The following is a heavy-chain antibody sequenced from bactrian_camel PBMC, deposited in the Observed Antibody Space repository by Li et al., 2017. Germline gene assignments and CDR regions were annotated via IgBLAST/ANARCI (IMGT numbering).Heavy chain of an antibody. J-gene: IGHJ4*01. CDR2: ITSASAAR. Sequence: HVQLVESGGGLVQPGGSLRLSCAASGFTFSTYWMYWVRQAPGKGLEWVSAITSASAARYYADSVRGRFFISRANAKNTAYLQMNSLKPEDTAVYYCGMGRYSDDDLTPTRGQGTQVTVS. CDR1: GFTFSTYW. V-gene: IGHV3S1*01. CDR3: GMGRYSDDDLTPT. D-gene: IGHD4*01.